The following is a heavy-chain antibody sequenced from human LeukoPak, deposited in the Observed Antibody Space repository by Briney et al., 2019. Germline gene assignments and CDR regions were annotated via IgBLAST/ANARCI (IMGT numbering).Heavy chain of an antibody. CDR2: INPNSGDT. J-gene: IGHJ3*02. CDR1: GYTFTGYY. D-gene: IGHD3-22*01. Sequence: ASVKVSCKASGYTFTGYYMHWVRQAPGQGLEWMGWINPNSGDTNYAQKLQGRVTMTRDTSTSTAYMELTRLRSDDTAVYYCARVPVYHYDSSGYYYGLVGAFDIWGQGKMVTVSS. V-gene: IGHV1-2*02. CDR3: ARVPVYHYDSSGYYYGLVGAFDI.